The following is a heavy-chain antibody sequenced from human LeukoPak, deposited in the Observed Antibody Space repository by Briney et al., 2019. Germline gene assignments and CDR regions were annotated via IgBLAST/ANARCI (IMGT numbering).Heavy chain of an antibody. CDR1: GGFVSNNY. V-gene: IGHV4-59*02. Sequence: KPSETLSLTCTVSGGFVSNNYWSWIRQSPGKRLDWIGCMYYTGSTNYNPSLESRVTISVDTSKKQLSLKLTSVTAADTAVYYCAREVMVYTIPLNYYYLDVWGRGTTVTVS. J-gene: IGHJ6*03. D-gene: IGHD2-8*01. CDR3: AREVMVYTIPLNYYYLDV. CDR2: MYYTGST.